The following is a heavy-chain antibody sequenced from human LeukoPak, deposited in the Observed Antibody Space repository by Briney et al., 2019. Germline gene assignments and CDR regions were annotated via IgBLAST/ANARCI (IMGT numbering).Heavy chain of an antibody. V-gene: IGHV1-46*01. Sequence: ASVKVSCTASGYTFTSYYMHWVRQAPGQGLEWMGIINPSGGSTSYAQKFQGRVTMTRDTSTSTVYMELSSLRSEDTAVYYCARASTYYYGSGSYYSRGSLDYWGQGTLVTVSS. J-gene: IGHJ4*02. CDR1: GYTFTSYY. D-gene: IGHD3-10*01. CDR2: INPSGGST. CDR3: ARASTYYYGSGSYYSRGSLDY.